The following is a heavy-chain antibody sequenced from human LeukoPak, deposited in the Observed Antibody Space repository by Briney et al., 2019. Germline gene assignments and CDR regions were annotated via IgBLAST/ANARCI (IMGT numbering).Heavy chain of an antibody. Sequence: GESLKISCKGSGYSFTSYWIGWVRPMPGKGLEWMGTIYPGDSDTTYSPSFQGQVTISADKSISTAYLQWSSLKASDTAMYYCARLTNYDILTGYYAGLYYFDYWGQGTLVTVSS. J-gene: IGHJ4*02. CDR3: ARLTNYDILTGYYAGLYYFDY. D-gene: IGHD3-9*01. V-gene: IGHV5-51*01. CDR2: IYPGDSDT. CDR1: GYSFTSYW.